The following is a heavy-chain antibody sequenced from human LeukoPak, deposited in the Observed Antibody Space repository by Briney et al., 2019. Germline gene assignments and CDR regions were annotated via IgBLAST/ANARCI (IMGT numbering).Heavy chain of an antibody. CDR2: ISSSSSTI. CDR1: GFTFSSYE. CDR3: ARDLNGYYDILTGYYPVPSFDY. J-gene: IGHJ4*02. V-gene: IGHV3-48*01. Sequence: GGSLRLSCAASGFTFSSYEMNWVRQAPGKGLEWVSYISSSSSTIYYADSVKGRFTISRDNAKNSLYLQMNSLRAEDTAVYYCARDLNGYYDILTGYYPVPSFDYWGQGTLVTVSS. D-gene: IGHD3-9*01.